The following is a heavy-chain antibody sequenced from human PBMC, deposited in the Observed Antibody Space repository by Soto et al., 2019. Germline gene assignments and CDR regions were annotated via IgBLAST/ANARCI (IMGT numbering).Heavy chain of an antibody. V-gene: IGHV4-4*08. CDR2: IYSSGST. J-gene: IGHJ6*02. CDR1: GGSISNSY. CDR3: AREGIAVAGTYYYYYGMDV. D-gene: IGHD6-19*01. Sequence: PSETLSLTCTVSGGSISNSYWSWIRQSPEKGLEWIGYIYSSGSTNYNPSLNSRVTISVDTSKNQFSLKLSSLSAADTALYYCAREGIAVAGTYYYYYGMDVWGQGTTVTVSS.